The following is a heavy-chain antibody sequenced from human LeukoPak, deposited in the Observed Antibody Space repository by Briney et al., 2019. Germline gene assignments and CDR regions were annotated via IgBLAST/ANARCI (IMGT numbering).Heavy chain of an antibody. D-gene: IGHD2-2*02. CDR2: IKQDGSEK. CDR1: GFTFSSYW. CDR3: AKDIRGGGRGYYYGMDV. Sequence: PGGSLRLSCAASGFTFSSYWMSWVRQAPGKGLEWVANIKQDGSEKYYVDSVKGRFTISRDNAKNSLYLQMNSLRAEDTALYYCAKDIRGGGRGYYYGMDVWGQGTTVTVSS. J-gene: IGHJ6*02. V-gene: IGHV3-7*03.